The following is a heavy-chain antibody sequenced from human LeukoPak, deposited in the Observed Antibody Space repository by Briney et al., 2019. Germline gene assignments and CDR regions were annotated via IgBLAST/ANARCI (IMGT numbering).Heavy chain of an antibody. CDR1: GFTFSSYA. Sequence: PGGSLRLSCAASGFTFSSYAMHWVRQAPGKGLEWVAVISYDGSNKYYADSVKGRFTISRDNSKNTLYLQMNSLRAEDTAVYYCARDRVVARFGYWGQGTLVTVSS. J-gene: IGHJ4*02. D-gene: IGHD3-22*01. CDR3: ARDRVVARFGY. V-gene: IGHV3-30*04. CDR2: ISYDGSNK.